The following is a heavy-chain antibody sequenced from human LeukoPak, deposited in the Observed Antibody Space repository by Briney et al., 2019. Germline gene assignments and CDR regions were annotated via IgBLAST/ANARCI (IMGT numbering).Heavy chain of an antibody. CDR2: IYYSGST. V-gene: IGHV4-59*01. CDR3: ARTDSYYDSSGYWHYYFDY. J-gene: IGHJ4*02. Sequence: PSETLSLTCTVSGGSISSYYWSWLRQPPGKGLEWIGYIYYSGSTNYNPSLKSRVTISVDTSKNQFSLRLSSVTAADTAVYYCARTDSYYDSSGYWHYYFDYWGQGTLVTVSS. CDR1: GGSISSYY. D-gene: IGHD3-22*01.